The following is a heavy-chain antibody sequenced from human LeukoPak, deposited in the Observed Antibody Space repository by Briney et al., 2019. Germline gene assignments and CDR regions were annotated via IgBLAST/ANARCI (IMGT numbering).Heavy chain of an antibody. V-gene: IGHV3-23*01. D-gene: IGHD2-15*01. Sequence: GGSLRLSCAASGFTFSSYAMSWARQAPGKGLEWVSAISGSGGSTYYADSVRGRFTISRDNAKNSLYLQMNSLRAEDTAVYSCARGADGVSSNSRGWFDPWGQGTLVTVSS. CDR2: ISGSGGST. CDR3: ARGADGVSSNSRGWFDP. CDR1: GFTFSSYA. J-gene: IGHJ5*02.